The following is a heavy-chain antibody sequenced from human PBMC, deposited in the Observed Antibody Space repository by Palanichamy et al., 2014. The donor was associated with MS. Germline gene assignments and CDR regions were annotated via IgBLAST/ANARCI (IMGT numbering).Heavy chain of an antibody. CDR2: IWYDGSKK. CDR3: ARDDGTYHSEY. J-gene: IGHJ4*02. CDR1: GFTFSSHG. Sequence: QMQLVESGGGVVQPGRSLRLSCAASGFTFSSHGFHWVRQAPGKGLEWVAVIWYDGSKKYYADSVKGRFTVSRDDSKNTLYLQMNSLRAEDTAVYYCARDDGTYHSEYWGQGTLVTVSS. D-gene: IGHD1-26*01. V-gene: IGHV3-33*01.